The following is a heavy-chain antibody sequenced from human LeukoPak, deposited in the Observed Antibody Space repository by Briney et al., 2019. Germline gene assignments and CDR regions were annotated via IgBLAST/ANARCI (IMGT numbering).Heavy chain of an antibody. Sequence: PGGSLRLSCAASGFTFSSYAMSWVRQAPGKGLEWVSAISGGGGSTYYADSVKGRFTISRDNSKNTLYLQMNSLRAEDTAVYYCATYSSSWYCFDYWGQGTLVTVSS. V-gene: IGHV3-23*01. CDR3: ATYSSSWYCFDY. CDR2: ISGGGGST. CDR1: GFTFSSYA. J-gene: IGHJ4*02. D-gene: IGHD6-13*01.